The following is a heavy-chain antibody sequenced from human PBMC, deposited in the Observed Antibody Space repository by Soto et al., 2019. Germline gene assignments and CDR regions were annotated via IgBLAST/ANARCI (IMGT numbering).Heavy chain of an antibody. CDR2: IYFTGST. J-gene: IGHJ3*01. D-gene: IGHD3-9*01. CDR1: NGSIKTDNCY. Sequence: SETLTNTCTVTNGSIKTDNCYWSSIRQPPGKNLEWIGYIYFTGSTYYNPSLKSRVSMSIDTSQNQFSLKLTSVTAADTAVYYCATALRYCYRITCYLVVPWGEGKMVT. CDR3: ATALRYCYRITCYLVVP. V-gene: IGHV4-30-4*01.